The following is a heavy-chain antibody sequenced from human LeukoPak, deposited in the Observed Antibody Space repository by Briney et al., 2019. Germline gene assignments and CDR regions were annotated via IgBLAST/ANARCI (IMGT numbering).Heavy chain of an antibody. V-gene: IGHV3-30*02. CDR2: IRYDGSNK. Sequence: GGSLRLSCAASGFTFSSYGMYWVRQAPGKGLEWVAFIRYDGSNKYYADSVKGRFTISRDNSENTLYLQMKSLRAEDTAVYYCAKGGGYEAQYYYYYLDVWGKGTTVTISS. J-gene: IGHJ6*03. CDR1: GFTFSSYG. D-gene: IGHD5-12*01. CDR3: AKGGGYEAQYYYYYLDV.